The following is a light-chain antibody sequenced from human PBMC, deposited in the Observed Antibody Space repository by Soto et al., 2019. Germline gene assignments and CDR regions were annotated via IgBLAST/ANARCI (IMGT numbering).Light chain of an antibody. CDR1: QSISSW. CDR3: QQYNSYSGT. V-gene: IGKV1-5*01. CDR2: DAS. Sequence: DIQMTQSPSTLSASVGDRVTITCRASQSISSWLAWYQQKPGKAPKLLIYDASSLESGVPSRFSGSGSGTQLTITIRSLQLYDFAPSYCQQYNSYSGTFGQGTKVEI. J-gene: IGKJ1*01.